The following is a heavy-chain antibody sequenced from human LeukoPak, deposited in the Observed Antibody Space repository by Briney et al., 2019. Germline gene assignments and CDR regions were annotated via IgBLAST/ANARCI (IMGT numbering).Heavy chain of an antibody. CDR3: ARVGSTPSGREEGFDY. CDR2: ISTSNTYT. CDR1: GFTFSDFY. J-gene: IGHJ4*02. V-gene: IGHV3-11*06. D-gene: IGHD3-10*01. Sequence: GGSLRLSCAASGFTFSDFYMSWIRQAPGKGLEWVSFISTSNTYTNYADSVKGRFTISRDNAKNSLYLQMNSLRAEDTAVYYCARVGSTPSGREEGFDYWGQGTLVTVS.